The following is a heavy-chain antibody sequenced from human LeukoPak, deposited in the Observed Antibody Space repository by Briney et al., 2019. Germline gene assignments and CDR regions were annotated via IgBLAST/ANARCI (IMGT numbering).Heavy chain of an antibody. D-gene: IGHD3-10*01. V-gene: IGHV1-3*01. J-gene: IGHJ4*02. CDR2: INAGNGNT. CDR3: ARVYYYGSGSRYYFDY. CDR1: GYTFTSYA. Sequence: ASVKVSCKASGYTFTSYAMHWVRQAPGQRLEWMGWINAGNGNTKYSQKFQGRVTITRDTSASTAYMELSSLRSEDTAVYYCARVYYYGSGSRYYFDYWGQGTLVTVSS.